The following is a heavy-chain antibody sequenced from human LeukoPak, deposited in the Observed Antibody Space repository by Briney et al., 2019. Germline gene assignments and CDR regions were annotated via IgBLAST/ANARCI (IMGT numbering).Heavy chain of an antibody. CDR3: ARQYGYGPNWFDP. CDR2: MSHNRGT. V-gene: IGHV4-38-2*01. D-gene: IGHD5-18*01. Sequence: SETLSLTCAVSGHSISTGYYWGWIRQPPGKGLEWIGSMSHNRGTYYNPSLKSRVTISVDTSKNQFSLKLSSVTAADTAVYYCARQYGYGPNWFDPWGQGTLVTVSS. J-gene: IGHJ5*02. CDR1: GHSISTGYY.